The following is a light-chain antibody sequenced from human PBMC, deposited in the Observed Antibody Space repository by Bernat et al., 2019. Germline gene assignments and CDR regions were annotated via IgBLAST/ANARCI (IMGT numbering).Light chain of an antibody. CDR1: QAISIS. CDR3: PQYDSYPLT. CDR2: AAS. J-gene: IGKJ4*01. V-gene: IGKV1-16*01. Sequence: DIQMTQSPSSLSASLGDTVTITCRASQAISISLAWFQQRPGKAPKSLIYAASNLRSGVPSRFTGSGSGTDFTLTISSLQPEDFVIYYCPQYDSYPLTFGGGTKVDVK.